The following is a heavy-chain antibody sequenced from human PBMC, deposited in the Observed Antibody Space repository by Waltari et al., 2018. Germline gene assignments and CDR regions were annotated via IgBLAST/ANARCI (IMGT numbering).Heavy chain of an antibody. V-gene: IGHV4-59*11. D-gene: IGHD5-12*01. CDR1: GGSISSHY. CDR3: ARAPTIRYYYYGMDV. J-gene: IGHJ6*02. Sequence: QVQLQESGPGLVKPSETLSLTCTVSGGSISSHYWSWIRQPTGKGLEWIGYIYYSGSTNDNPSLKSRVTISVDTSKNQFSLKLSSVTAADTAVYYCARAPTIRYYYYGMDVWGQGTTVTVSS. CDR2: IYYSGST.